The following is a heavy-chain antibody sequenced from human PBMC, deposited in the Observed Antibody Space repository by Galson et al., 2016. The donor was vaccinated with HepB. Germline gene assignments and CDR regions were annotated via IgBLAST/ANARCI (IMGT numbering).Heavy chain of an antibody. CDR3: AIEATIVVATATPDLAYGPFDI. CDR2: FDPEQGEV. CDR1: EDSLIDLS. V-gene: IGHV1-24*01. D-gene: IGHD2-21*02. Sequence: SVKVSCKVSEDSLIDLSIHWVRQAPGRGLEWLGGFDPEQGEVIYAHNFQGRVTMTDDTSTDTAYMELSSLRFEDTAIYYCAIEATIVVATATPDLAYGPFDIWGQGTMVTVSS. J-gene: IGHJ3*02.